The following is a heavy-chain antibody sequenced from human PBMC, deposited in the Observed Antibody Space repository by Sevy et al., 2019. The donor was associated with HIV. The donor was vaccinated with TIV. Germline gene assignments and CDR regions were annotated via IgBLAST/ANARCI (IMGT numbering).Heavy chain of an antibody. CDR2: IKSKTDSATR. Sequence: GGSLRLSCAASGFTFSDAWMSWVRQAPGKGLEWIGRIKSKTDSATRDFAAPVKGRFSISRDDSKNMVYLQMSSLKTEDTAVYYCTAGTSRSDFDYWGQGSLVTVSS. D-gene: IGHD2-2*01. CDR3: TAGTSRSDFDY. CDR1: GFTFSDAW. V-gene: IGHV3-15*01. J-gene: IGHJ4*02.